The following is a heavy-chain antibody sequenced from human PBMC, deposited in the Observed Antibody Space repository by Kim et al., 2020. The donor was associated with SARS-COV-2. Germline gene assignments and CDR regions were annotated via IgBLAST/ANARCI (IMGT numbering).Heavy chain of an antibody. D-gene: IGHD3-10*01. CDR1: GGSISSYY. Sequence: SETLSLTCTVSGGSISSYYWSWIRQPPGKGLEWIGYIYYSGSTNYNPSLKSRVTISVDTSKNQFSLKLSSVTAADTAVYYCARHLHYYDAFDIWGLGTMVTVSS. J-gene: IGHJ3*02. CDR2: IYYSGST. V-gene: IGHV4-59*08. CDR3: ARHLHYYDAFDI.